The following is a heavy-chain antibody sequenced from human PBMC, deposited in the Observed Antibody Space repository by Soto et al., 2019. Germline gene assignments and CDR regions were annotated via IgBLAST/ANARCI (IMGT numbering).Heavy chain of an antibody. V-gene: IGHV3-9*01. D-gene: IGHD6-19*01. CDR1: GFTFDDYA. CDR3: AKGNQWLVH. CDR2: ISWNSGSI. Sequence: PGGSLRLSCAASGFTFDDYAMHWVRQAPGKGLEWVSGISWNSGSIGYADSVKGRFTISRDNAKNSLYLQMNSLRAEDTALYYCAKGNQWLVHWGQGTLVTVSS. J-gene: IGHJ4*02.